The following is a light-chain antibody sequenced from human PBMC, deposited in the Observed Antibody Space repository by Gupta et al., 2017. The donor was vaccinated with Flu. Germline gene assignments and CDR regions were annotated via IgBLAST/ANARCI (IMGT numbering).Light chain of an antibody. CDR2: GAS. V-gene: IGKV3-20*01. Sequence: EIVLTQSPGTLSLSPGERATLSCRASQSVSSSYLAWYQQKPGQAPRLLIYGASSRATGIPERFSGSGSGTDFTRTISRLEPEDFAVYYCQQYGSSPLVTFGPGTKVDIK. J-gene: IGKJ3*01. CDR3: QQYGSSPLVT. CDR1: QSVSSSY.